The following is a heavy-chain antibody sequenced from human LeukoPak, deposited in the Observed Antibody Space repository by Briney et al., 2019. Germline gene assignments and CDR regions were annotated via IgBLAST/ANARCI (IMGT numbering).Heavy chain of an antibody. CDR2: ISYDGSNK. D-gene: IGHD1-7*01. Sequence: PGRSLRLSCAASGFTFSSYGMHWVRQAPGKGLEWVAVISYDGSNKYYADSVKGRFTISRDNSKNTLYLQMNSLRAEDTAVHYCAKDRPLNWNYDIQYYLDYWGQGTLVTVSS. CDR1: GFTFSSYG. J-gene: IGHJ4*02. V-gene: IGHV3-30*18. CDR3: AKDRPLNWNYDIQYYLDY.